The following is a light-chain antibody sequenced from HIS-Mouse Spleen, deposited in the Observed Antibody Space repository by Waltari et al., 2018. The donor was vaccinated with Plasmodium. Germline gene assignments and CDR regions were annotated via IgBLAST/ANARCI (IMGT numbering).Light chain of an antibody. V-gene: IGKV1-33*01. CDR2: DAS. Sequence: DIQMTQSPSSLSASVGDRVTITCQASQDISNYLNWYQQKPVKAPKLLIYDASNLETGVPSRFSGSGSGTDFIFTISSLQPEDIATYYCQQYDNLPYTFGQGTKLEIK. J-gene: IGKJ2*01. CDR3: QQYDNLPYT. CDR1: QDISNY.